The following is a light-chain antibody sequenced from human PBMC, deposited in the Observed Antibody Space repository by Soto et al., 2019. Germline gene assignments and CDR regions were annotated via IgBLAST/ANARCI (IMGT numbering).Light chain of an antibody. Sequence: QSALTQPPSASGSPGQSVTISCSGTSSDLGDYDYVSWYQQHPGKAPRLMIYEVSERPSGVPDRVSGSKSGNTASLTVTGLQAEDEADYYCSSYAGNNNVIFGGGTKLTVL. CDR3: SSYAGNNNVI. J-gene: IGLJ2*01. V-gene: IGLV2-8*01. CDR2: EVS. CDR1: SSDLGDYDY.